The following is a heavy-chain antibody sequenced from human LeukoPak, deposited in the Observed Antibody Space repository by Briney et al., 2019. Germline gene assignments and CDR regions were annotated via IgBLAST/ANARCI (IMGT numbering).Heavy chain of an antibody. CDR2: IIPIFGTA. Sequence: ASVKVSCKASGYTFTSYAMHWVRQAPGQGLEWMGGIIPIFGTANYAQKFQGRVTITADESTSTAYMELSSLRSEDTAVYYCARDPSPIRRRYGMDVWGQGTTVTVSS. V-gene: IGHV1-69*13. CDR3: ARDPSPIRRRYGMDV. J-gene: IGHJ6*02. CDR1: GYTFTSYA. D-gene: IGHD2-21*01.